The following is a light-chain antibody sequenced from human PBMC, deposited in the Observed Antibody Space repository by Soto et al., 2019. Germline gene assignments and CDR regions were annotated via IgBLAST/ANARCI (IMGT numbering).Light chain of an antibody. CDR2: DVN. CDR1: SSDIGAYNH. Sequence: QSALTQPASVSGSPGQSIAISCTGTSSDIGAYNHVSWHQQNPGKVPKLIIYDVNNRPSGVSDRFSGSKSGYTASLTISVLQAEDVAEYCCISYTTSGTYVFGTGTKVTDL. V-gene: IGLV2-14*03. J-gene: IGLJ1*01. CDR3: ISYTTSGTYV.